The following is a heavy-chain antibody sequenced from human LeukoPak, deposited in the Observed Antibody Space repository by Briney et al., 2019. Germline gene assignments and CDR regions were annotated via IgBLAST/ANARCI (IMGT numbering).Heavy chain of an antibody. CDR3: ANIYVYYEWNY. J-gene: IGHJ4*02. V-gene: IGHV3-11*01. CDR1: GFTFSDYY. Sequence: GGSLRLSCAASGFTFSDYYTSWIPQAPGKGLEWVSYISSSGSTIYYADSVKGRFTISRDNAKNSLYLQMNSLSAEDTALYYCANIYVYYEWNYWGQGTLVTVSS. D-gene: IGHD1-26*01. CDR2: ISSSGSTI.